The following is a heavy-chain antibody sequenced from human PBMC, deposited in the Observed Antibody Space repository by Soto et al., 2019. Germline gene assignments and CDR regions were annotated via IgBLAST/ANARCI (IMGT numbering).Heavy chain of an antibody. D-gene: IGHD2-15*01. J-gene: IGHJ5*02. CDR2: ISSSSSYI. V-gene: IGHV3-21*01. CDR1: GFTFSSYS. Sequence: EVQLVESGGGLVKPGGSLRLSCAASGFTFSSYSMNWVRQAPGKGLEWGSSISSSSSYIYYADSVKGRFTISRDNAKNSLYLQMNSLRAEDTAVYYCAREQYCSGGSCPKEVVRNVNWFDPWGQGTLVTVSS. CDR3: AREQYCSGGSCPKEVVRNVNWFDP.